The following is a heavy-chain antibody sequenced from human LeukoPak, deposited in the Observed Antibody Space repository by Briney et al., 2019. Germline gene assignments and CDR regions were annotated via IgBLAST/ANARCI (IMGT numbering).Heavy chain of an antibody. CDR1: GFTFDDYA. CDR3: AKDEGYSSTSGIDY. Sequence: GGSLRLSCAASGFTFDDYAMHWVRLAPGKGLEWVSGISWNSGSMGYADSVKGRFTISRDNAKNSLYLQMNSLRAEDTALYYCAKDEGYSSTSGIDYWGQGTLVTVSS. CDR2: ISWNSGSM. D-gene: IGHD6-19*01. V-gene: IGHV3-9*01. J-gene: IGHJ4*02.